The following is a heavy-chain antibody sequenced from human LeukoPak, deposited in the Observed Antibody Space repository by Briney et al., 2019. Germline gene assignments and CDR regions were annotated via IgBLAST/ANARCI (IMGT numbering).Heavy chain of an antibody. CDR1: GFTFSSYG. V-gene: IGHV3-33*01. CDR2: IWYDGSNK. CDR3: ARVQSLYSSGPGPY. Sequence: GGSLRLSCAASGFTFSSYGMHWVRQAPGKGLEWVAVIWYDGSNKYYADSVKGRFTISRDNSKNTLYLQMNSLRAEDTAVYYCARVQSLYSSGPGPYWGQGTLVTVSS. D-gene: IGHD6-19*01. J-gene: IGHJ4*02.